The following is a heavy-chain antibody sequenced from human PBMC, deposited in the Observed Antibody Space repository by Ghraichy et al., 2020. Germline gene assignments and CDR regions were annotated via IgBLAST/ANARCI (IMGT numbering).Heavy chain of an antibody. CDR3: ARARYNWDNARNWFDP. D-gene: IGHD1/OR15-1a*01. CDR2: INHSGST. CDR1: GGSLSGYS. V-gene: IGHV4-34*01. Sequence: SQTLSLTCAVYGGSLSGYSWTWIRQPPGKGLEWIGEINHSGSTNYNPPLKSRVSISIDTSKNQLSLKLSSVTAADTAVYYCARARYNWDNARNWFDPWGQGTLVTVSS. J-gene: IGHJ5*02.